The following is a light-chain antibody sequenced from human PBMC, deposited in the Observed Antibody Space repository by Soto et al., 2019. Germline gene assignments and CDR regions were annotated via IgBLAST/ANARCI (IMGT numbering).Light chain of an antibody. CDR2: DAS. J-gene: IGKJ2*01. CDR1: QSISNW. V-gene: IGKV1-5*01. CDR3: QQYNTYSYT. Sequence: DIQMTQSPSTLSASVGDRVTITCRASQSISNWLAWYQQRPGKAPKLLIYDASTLESWVPSRFSGSGSGTEFTLTISVLRPDYFATYFCQQYNTYSYTFGQGTKLEIK.